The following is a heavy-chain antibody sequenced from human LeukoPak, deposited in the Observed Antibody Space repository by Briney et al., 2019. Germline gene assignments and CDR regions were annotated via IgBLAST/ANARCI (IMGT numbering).Heavy chain of an antibody. J-gene: IGHJ6*03. Sequence: PSETLSLTCTVSGGSISSSSYYWGWLRQPPRKGLEWYGSIHCGGSTYYNPSLKSRVTISIDTSKNHFSLKVDSVSAADRAVLCYTSPDGYLGHYHFRDVGPKNTTVTVSS. V-gene: IGHV4-39*01. D-gene: IGHD5-24*01. CDR3: TSPDGYLGHYHFRDV. CDR1: GGSISSSSYY. CDR2: IHCGGST.